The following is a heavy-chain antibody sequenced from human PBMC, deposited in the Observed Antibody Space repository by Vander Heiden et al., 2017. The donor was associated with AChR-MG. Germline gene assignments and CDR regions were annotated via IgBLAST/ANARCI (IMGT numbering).Heavy chain of an antibody. CDR2: FDPEEGET. D-gene: IGHD1-26*01. J-gene: IGHJ3*02. CDR1: GNTLFELA. CDR3: ATPIRELHLDIDAFEI. Sequence: QVQLLQSGAEVKKPGASVKVSCKVSGNTLFELAIHWVRQAPGKGLEWMGGFDPEEGETIYAQKFQGRVTMTEDTSTDIAYMELNSLRSEDTAMYYCATPIRELHLDIDAFEIWGQGTMVSVSS. V-gene: IGHV1-24*01.